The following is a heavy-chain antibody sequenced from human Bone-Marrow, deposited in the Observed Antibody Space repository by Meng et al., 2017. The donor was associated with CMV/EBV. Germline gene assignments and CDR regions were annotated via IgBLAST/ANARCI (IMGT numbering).Heavy chain of an antibody. J-gene: IGHJ4*02. D-gene: IGHD3-10*01. CDR3: ARDVTLVGRVQTFDS. Sequence: SLKISCTASGFTFSLYSMNWVRQAPGKGLEWVSYIRSQSVTTYYADSVRGRFTISRDDAENLLYLQMDGLRAEDTAVYYCARDVTLVGRVQTFDSWGQGTLVTVSS. CDR2: IRSQSVTT. V-gene: IGHV3-48*04. CDR1: GFTFSLYS.